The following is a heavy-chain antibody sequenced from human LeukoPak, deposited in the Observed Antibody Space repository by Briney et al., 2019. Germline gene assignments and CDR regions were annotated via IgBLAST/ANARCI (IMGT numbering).Heavy chain of an antibody. CDR3: ASRDGDYDDYYYYGMDV. J-gene: IGHJ6*02. CDR1: GYTFTGYY. D-gene: IGHD4-17*01. V-gene: IGHV1-2*02. CDR2: IHPNSGGT. Sequence: SVKVSCKASGYTFTGYYMHWVRQAPGQGLEWMGWIHPNSGGTNYAQKFQGRVTMTRDTSISTAYMELSRLRSDDTAVYYCASRDGDYDDYYYYGMDVWGQGTTVTVSS.